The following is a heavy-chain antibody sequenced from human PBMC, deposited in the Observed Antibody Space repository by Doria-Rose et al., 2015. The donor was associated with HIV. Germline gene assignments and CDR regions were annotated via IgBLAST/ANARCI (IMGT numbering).Heavy chain of an antibody. V-gene: IGHV4-31*03. CDR2: TYYTGTS. Sequence: GPGLVKPSETLSLTCSVSGASVSSRGYYWNWIRQVPGKGLESLGYTYYTGTSDYSPSLKSRLNMAVDTSKNQFSLKLSFVTVADTAVYYCARMGSYRELDYWGQGALVIVPA. J-gene: IGHJ4*02. CDR1: GASVSSRGYY. CDR3: ARMGSYRELDY. D-gene: IGHD3-3*01.